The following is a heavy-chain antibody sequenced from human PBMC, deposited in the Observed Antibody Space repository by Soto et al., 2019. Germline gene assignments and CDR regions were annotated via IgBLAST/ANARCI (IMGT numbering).Heavy chain of an antibody. V-gene: IGHV3-30*18. CDR3: AKGDYSSGWDVALPHYYGMDV. Sequence: QVQLVESGGGVVQTGRSLRLSCAASGFTFSSYGMHWVRQAPGKGLEWVAVISYDGSNKYYADSVKGRFTISRDNSKNTLYLQMNSLRAEDTAVYYCAKGDYSSGWDVALPHYYGMDVWGQGTTVTVSS. CDR2: ISYDGSNK. CDR1: GFTFSSYG. J-gene: IGHJ6*02. D-gene: IGHD6-19*01.